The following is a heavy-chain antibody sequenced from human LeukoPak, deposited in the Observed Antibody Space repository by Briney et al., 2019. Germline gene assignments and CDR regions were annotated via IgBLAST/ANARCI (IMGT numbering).Heavy chain of an antibody. CDR2: ISGSGGTT. J-gene: IGHJ4*02. CDR1: GFIFSRYG. CDR3: AKLWTIRVQIGDY. V-gene: IGHV3-23*01. D-gene: IGHD5-12*01. Sequence: GGSLRLSCAASGFIFSRYGMSWVRQAPEKGLEWVSAISGSGGTTYYADSVKGRFTISRDNSKNTLYLQINSLRAEDTAVYYCAKLWTIRVQIGDYWGQGTLVTVSS.